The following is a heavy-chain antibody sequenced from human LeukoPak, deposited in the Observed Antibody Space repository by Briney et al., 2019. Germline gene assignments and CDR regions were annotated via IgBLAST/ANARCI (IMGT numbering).Heavy chain of an antibody. Sequence: GESLKISCKGSGYRFTSYWIGWVRQVPGKGLEWMGIIYPGDSDTRYSPSFQGQVTISADKSISTAYLQWSSLKASDTAMYYCARSSIGYYYYYYMDVWGKGTTVTVSS. D-gene: IGHD6-6*01. CDR1: GYRFTSYW. J-gene: IGHJ6*03. CDR3: ARSSIGYYYYYYMDV. V-gene: IGHV5-51*01. CDR2: IYPGDSDT.